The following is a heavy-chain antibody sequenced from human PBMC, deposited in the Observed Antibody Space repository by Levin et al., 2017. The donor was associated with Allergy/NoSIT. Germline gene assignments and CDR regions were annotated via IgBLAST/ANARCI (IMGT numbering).Heavy chain of an antibody. CDR2: IYYSGST. D-gene: IGHD3-9*01. CDR3: ARQYYDILTGYYGDALDI. Sequence: KSSETLSLTCTVSGGSISSSSYYWGWIRQPPGTGLEWIGSIYYSGSTYYNPSLKSRVTISVDTSKNQFSRKLSSVTAADTAVYYCARQYYDILTGYYGDALDIWGQGTMVTVSS. V-gene: IGHV4-39*01. CDR1: GGSISSSSYY. J-gene: IGHJ3*02.